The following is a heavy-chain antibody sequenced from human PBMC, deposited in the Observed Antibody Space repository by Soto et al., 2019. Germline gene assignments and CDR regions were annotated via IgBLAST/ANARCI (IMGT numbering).Heavy chain of an antibody. J-gene: IGHJ6*02. V-gene: IGHV1-18*01. Sequence: GASVKVSCKASGYTLTSYGISWVRQAPGQGLKWMGWISGYSGNTKYAENLQGRVTMTTDTSTSTAYMEVRSLRSDDTAIYYCARDTPFTYVDPNYFGMDVWGQGTTVTVSS. D-gene: IGHD4-17*01. CDR2: ISGYSGNT. CDR3: ARDTPFTYVDPNYFGMDV. CDR1: GYTLTSYG.